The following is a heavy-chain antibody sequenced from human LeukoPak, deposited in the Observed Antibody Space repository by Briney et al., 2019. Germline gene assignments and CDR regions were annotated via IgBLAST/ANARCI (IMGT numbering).Heavy chain of an antibody. CDR3: ARGAGSSWYFYFDY. CDR2: IKWDGGST. D-gene: IGHD6-13*01. CDR1: GFTFDDHG. J-gene: IGHJ4*02. V-gene: IGHV3-20*01. Sequence: GGSLRLSCAASGFTFDDHGMSWVRQVPGKGLEWVSGIKWDGGSTGYADSVKGRFTISRDNAKNSLYLQMNSLRVEDTAVYHCARGAGSSWYFYFDYWGQGTLVTVSS.